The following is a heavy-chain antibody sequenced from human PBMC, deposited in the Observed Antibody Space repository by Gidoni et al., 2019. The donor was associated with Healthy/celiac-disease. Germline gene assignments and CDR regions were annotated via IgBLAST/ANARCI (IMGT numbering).Heavy chain of an antibody. CDR1: GYSFTSYW. D-gene: IGHD3-10*01. CDR2: IYPGDSDT. V-gene: IGHV5-51*01. Sequence: EVQLVQSGAEVKKPGESLKISCTGSGYSFTSYWIGWVRQMPGKGLEWMGIIYPGDSDTRYSPSFQGKVTISADKSISTAYLQWSSLKASDTAMYYCARGSITMVRGVIGWFDPWGQGTLVTVSS. CDR3: ARGSITMVRGVIGWFDP. J-gene: IGHJ5*02.